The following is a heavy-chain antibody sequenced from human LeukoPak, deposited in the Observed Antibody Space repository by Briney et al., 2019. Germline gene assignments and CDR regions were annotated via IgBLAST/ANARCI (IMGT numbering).Heavy chain of an antibody. CDR2: IIPYLNIP. Sequence: ASVKVSCKASGGTFSSFVITWVRQVPGQGLEWMGKIIPYLNIPDYAQKFQGRVTITADKSTSTAYMEVSGLRSEDTAVYYCARGGYYEVDALAVWGQGTTVTVSS. J-gene: IGHJ6*02. CDR1: GGTFSSFV. CDR3: ARGGYYEVDALAV. D-gene: IGHD3-16*01. V-gene: IGHV1-69*04.